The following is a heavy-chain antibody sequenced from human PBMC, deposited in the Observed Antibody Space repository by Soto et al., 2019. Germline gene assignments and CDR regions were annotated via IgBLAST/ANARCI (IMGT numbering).Heavy chain of an antibody. CDR2: INHSGST. D-gene: IGHD3-16*02. J-gene: IGHJ4*02. V-gene: IGHV4-34*01. CDR3: ARGKDYDYVWGSYRFAPVRNYFDY. CDR1: GASFSGYY. Sequence: ETLSLTCAVYGASFSGYYWSWIRQPPGKGLEWIGEINHSGSTNYNPSLKSRVTISVDTSKNQFSLKLSSVTAADTAVYYCARGKDYDYVWGSYRFAPVRNYFDYWGQGTLVTVSS.